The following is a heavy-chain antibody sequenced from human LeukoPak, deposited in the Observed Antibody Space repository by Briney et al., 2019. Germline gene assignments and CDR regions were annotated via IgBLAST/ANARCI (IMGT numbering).Heavy chain of an antibody. V-gene: IGHV3-7*01. D-gene: IGHD5-12*01. CDR3: ARDRGHSGYDLYDY. CDR1: RFTFSNYW. CDR2: IKQDGSEI. J-gene: IGHJ4*02. Sequence: GGSLRLSCVASRFTFSNYWMGWVRQTPGKGLEWVANIKQDGSEICYVDSVKGRFTISTDTAKDSLYLQMNNLRAEDTGVYYCARDRGHSGYDLYDYWGQGTLVTVSS.